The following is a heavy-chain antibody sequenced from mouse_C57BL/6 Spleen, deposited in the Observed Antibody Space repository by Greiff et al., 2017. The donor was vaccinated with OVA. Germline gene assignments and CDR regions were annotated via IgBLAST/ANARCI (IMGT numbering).Heavy chain of an antibody. Sequence: EVMLVESGGGLVQPGGSLKLSCAASGFTFSDYGMAWVRQAPRKGPEWVAFISNLAYSIYYADTVTGRFPISRENAKNTLYLEMSSLRSEDTAMDYCARQEGYYGWYFDVWGTGTTVTVSS. V-gene: IGHV5-15*01. CDR3: ARQEGYYGWYFDV. CDR1: GFTFSDYG. D-gene: IGHD1-1*01. CDR2: ISNLAYSI. J-gene: IGHJ1*03.